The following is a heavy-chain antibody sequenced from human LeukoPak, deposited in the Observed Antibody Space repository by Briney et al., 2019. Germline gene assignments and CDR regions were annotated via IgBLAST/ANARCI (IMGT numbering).Heavy chain of an antibody. D-gene: IGHD2-8*02. Sequence: PGGSLRLSCAASGFTFSSYAMSWVRQAPGKGLEWVSAISGSGGSTYYADSVKGRFTISRDNAKNTLYLQMNSLRAEDTAVYYCASLMPGEMYWWCMLGGGACDFDIWGQGTMVTVSS. CDR2: ISGSGGST. J-gene: IGHJ3*02. CDR1: GFTFSSYA. CDR3: ASLMPGEMYWWCMLGGGACDFDI. V-gene: IGHV3-23*01.